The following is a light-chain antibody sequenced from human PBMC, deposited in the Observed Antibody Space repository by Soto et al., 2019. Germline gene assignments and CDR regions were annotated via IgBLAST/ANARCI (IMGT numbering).Light chain of an antibody. Sequence: EIVLTQSPGTLSLSPGERATLSCRASQSVSNNYLAWYQQKPGQAPRLRIYDTSTRATGIPARFSGSGSGTEFTLTISSLQSEDFAVYYCQQYSNWPPITFGQGTRLEIK. CDR3: QQYSNWPPIT. CDR1: QSVSNN. J-gene: IGKJ5*01. V-gene: IGKV3-15*01. CDR2: DTS.